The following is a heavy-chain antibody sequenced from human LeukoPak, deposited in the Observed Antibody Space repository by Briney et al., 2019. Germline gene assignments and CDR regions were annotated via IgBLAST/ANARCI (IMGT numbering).Heavy chain of an antibody. Sequence: GGSLRLSCAASGFTFSSHAIHWVRQAPGKGLEWVSIISYDGSNRNYADSVKGRFTVSRDNSKNTLYLQINSLSTEDTAVYYCARGGSGGYYYYFYHMDVWGKGTTVTVSS. D-gene: IGHD3-10*01. V-gene: IGHV3-30*01. J-gene: IGHJ6*03. CDR1: GFTFSSHA. CDR3: ARGGSGGYYYYFYHMDV. CDR2: ISYDGSNR.